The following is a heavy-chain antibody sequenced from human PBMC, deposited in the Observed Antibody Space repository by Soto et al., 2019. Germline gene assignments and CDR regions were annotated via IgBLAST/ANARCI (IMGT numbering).Heavy chain of an antibody. V-gene: IGHV3-23*01. CDR3: AKRAYCSTTTCYHSFDY. CDR1: GFTFSSYG. J-gene: IGHJ4*02. CDR2: ISASDGST. D-gene: IGHD2-2*01. Sequence: GGSLRLSCAASGFTFSSYGMGWVRQAPGKGLEWVSSISASDGSTYYADSVKGRFTISRDNSKNTLYLQMNSLRAEDTAVYYCAKRAYCSTTTCYHSFDYCGQGPPVTVYS.